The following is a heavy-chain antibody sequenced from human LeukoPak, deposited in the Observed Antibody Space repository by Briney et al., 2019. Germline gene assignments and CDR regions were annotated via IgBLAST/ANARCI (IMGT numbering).Heavy chain of an antibody. CDR3: ARAGTTYYYHDHVFDI. D-gene: IGHD3-10*01. CDR1: GGSIGNYY. Sequence: SETLSLTCTVSGGSIGNYYWNWIRQPPGKGLEYIGRIYNSVNTNNNPSLQSRVTMSVDPSNNQFSLRLSSVTAADTAVYYCARAGTTYYYHDHVFDIWSQGTLVTVSS. J-gene: IGHJ3*02. V-gene: IGHV4-4*07. CDR2: IYNSVNT.